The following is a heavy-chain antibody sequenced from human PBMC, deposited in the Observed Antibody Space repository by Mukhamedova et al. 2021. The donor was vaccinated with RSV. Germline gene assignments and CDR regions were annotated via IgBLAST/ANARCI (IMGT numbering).Heavy chain of an antibody. V-gene: IGHV1-18*01. Sequence: QAPGQGLEWMGWISAYNGNTNYAQKLQGRVTVTTDTSTSTAYMELRSLRSDDTAVYYCARVFGYCSSTSCSPYYFDYWGQGTLVT. CDR2: ISAYNGNT. D-gene: IGHD2-2*03. J-gene: IGHJ4*02. CDR3: ARVFGYCSSTSCSPYYFDY.